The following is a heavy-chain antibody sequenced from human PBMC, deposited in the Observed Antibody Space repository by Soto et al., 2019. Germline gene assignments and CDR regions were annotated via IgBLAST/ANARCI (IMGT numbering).Heavy chain of an antibody. J-gene: IGHJ4*02. V-gene: IGHV3-7*03. Sequence: GGSLRLSCAASGFTFSIYWMRWVRHAPGKGLKWVANIKQDGSEKYYVDSVKGRFTISRDNAKNSLYLQMNSLRAEDTAVYYCASASSRDYWGQGTLVTVSS. CDR3: ASASSRDY. CDR2: IKQDGSEK. CDR1: GFTFSIYW.